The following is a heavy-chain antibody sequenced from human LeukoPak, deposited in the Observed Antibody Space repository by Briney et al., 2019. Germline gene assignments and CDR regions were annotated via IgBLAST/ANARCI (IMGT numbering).Heavy chain of an antibody. V-gene: IGHV3-23*01. CDR1: KFNFNSYG. D-gene: IGHD2-2*01. J-gene: IGHJ6*03. Sequence: PGGSLRLSCTTSKFNFNSYGMTWVRQAPGKGLEWVSSISGSGGSTYYADSVKGRFTISRENSKNTLYLQMNSLRAEDTAVYYCGGSAAHYYYMDVWGKGTTVTVSS. CDR3: GGSAAHYYYMDV. CDR2: ISGSGGST.